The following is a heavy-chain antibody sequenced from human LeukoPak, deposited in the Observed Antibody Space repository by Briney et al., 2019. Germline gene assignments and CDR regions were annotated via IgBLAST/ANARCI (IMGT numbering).Heavy chain of an antibody. J-gene: IGHJ5*02. CDR1: GVSISTYY. V-gene: IGHV4-4*07. Sequence: PSETLSLTCTVSGVSISTYYWTWIRQPAGKGLEWIGRTYPSGRTNYNPSLKSRVTMSVDTSKNQFSLKLSSVTAADTAVYYCARSRETYYYESSGYFPNWFDPWGQGTLVTVSS. CDR3: ARSRETYYYESSGYFPNWFDP. CDR2: TYPSGRT. D-gene: IGHD3-22*01.